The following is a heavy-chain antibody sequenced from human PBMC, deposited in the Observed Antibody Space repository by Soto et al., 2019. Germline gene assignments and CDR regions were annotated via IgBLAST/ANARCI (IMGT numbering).Heavy chain of an antibody. CDR2: ISAYNGNT. CDR1: GYTFTSYG. V-gene: IGHV1-18*04. J-gene: IGHJ6*02. D-gene: IGHD2-15*01. CDR3: ARTRSGYCSGGSCYSTIYYYYYYGMDA. Sequence: ASVKVSCKASGYTFTSYGISWVRQAPGQGLEWMGWISAYNGNTNYAQKLQGRVTMTTDTSTSTAYMELRSLRSDDTAVYYCARTRSGYCSGGSCYSTIYYYYYYGMDAWGQGTTVTVSS.